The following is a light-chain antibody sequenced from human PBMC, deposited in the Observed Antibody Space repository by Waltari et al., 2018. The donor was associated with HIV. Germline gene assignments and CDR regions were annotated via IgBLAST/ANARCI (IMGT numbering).Light chain of an antibody. CDR1: QNVGAF. CDR3: HQYASFSGT. CDR2: QAS. Sequence: DIRLTQSPSTLSASAGDRVAITCRAGQNVGAFLAWYQQKLGKPHKLLIFQASILEGGGPSRFSGSVSGSDFTLTINGLQSDDFATYYWHQYASFSGTFGQGTKVEF. J-gene: IGKJ1*01. V-gene: IGKV1-5*03.